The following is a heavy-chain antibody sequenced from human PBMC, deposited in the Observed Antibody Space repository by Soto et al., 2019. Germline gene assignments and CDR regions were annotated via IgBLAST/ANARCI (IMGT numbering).Heavy chain of an antibody. J-gene: IGHJ4*02. CDR2: ISKSDYT. Sequence: GGSLRLSCTVSGFAFNNYGINWVRQAPGKGLEWVPSISKSDYTYYSDSVKGRFTISRDNAKNSVSLQMNTLRVEDTAVYYCAREDSIIIPAVSDFWGQGTLVTVSS. V-gene: IGHV3-21*01. CDR1: GFAFNNYG. CDR3: AREDSIIIPAVSDF. D-gene: IGHD2-2*01.